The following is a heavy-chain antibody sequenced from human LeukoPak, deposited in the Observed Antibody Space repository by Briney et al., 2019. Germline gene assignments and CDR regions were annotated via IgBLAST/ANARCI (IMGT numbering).Heavy chain of an antibody. CDR2: INANSGDT. J-gene: IGHJ4*02. CDR1: GVTFTVYY. V-gene: IGHV1-2*04. Sequence: ASVKLSCKASGVTFTVYYMHWVRHTPGQGLEWMGGINANSGDTNYAQKFRGWVTMTRDTSLSTAYVELSRLRSDNTAVYYCARDGVTVATPFFDYWGQGSLVTVSS. D-gene: IGHD4-17*01. CDR3: ARDGVTVATPFFDY.